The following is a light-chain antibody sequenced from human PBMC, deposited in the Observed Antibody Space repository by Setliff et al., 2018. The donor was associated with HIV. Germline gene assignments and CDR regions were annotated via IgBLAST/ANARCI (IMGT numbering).Light chain of an antibody. CDR2: EVS. CDR3: SSYSSSITLV. Sequence: QSVLTQPASVSGSPGQSITISCTGTTSDIGGYNYVSWYQLLPGKAPKVLIYEVSNRPSGISNRFSGSKSGNTASLTISGLQAEDEADYYCSSYSSSITLVFGGGTKVTVL. J-gene: IGLJ2*01. CDR1: TSDIGGYNY. V-gene: IGLV2-14*01.